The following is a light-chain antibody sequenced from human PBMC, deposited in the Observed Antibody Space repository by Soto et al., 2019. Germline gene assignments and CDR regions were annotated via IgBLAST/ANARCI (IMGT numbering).Light chain of an antibody. Sequence: QSVLAQPASVSGSPGQSITISCTGTSTDVGGFDYVSWYQQHPGKAPKLLVYEVTNRPSGVSDRFSGSKSGNTASLTISGLQAGDEADYYCNSYTNSSAVVFGGGTKVTVL. J-gene: IGLJ2*01. V-gene: IGLV2-14*01. CDR3: NSYTNSSAVV. CDR2: EVT. CDR1: STDVGGFDY.